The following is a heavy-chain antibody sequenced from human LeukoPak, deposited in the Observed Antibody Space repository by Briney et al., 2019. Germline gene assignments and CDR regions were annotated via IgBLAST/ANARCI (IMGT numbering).Heavy chain of an antibody. V-gene: IGHV5-51*01. CDR3: ARAHCLTTSCLHPAVYFQY. J-gene: IGHJ1*01. D-gene: IGHD2-2*01. Sequence: GESLKISCKGSGYSFTSHWIGWVRQMSGKGLEWMGIIYPGDSDTRCSPSFQGQVTISADKSISTAYLQWSSLKASDTAMYYCARAHCLTTSCLHPAVYFQYWGQGTLVTVSS. CDR1: GYSFTSHW. CDR2: IYPGDSDT.